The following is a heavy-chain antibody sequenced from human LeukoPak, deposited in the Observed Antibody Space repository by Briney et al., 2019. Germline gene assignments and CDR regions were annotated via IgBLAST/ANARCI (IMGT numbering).Heavy chain of an antibody. V-gene: IGHV3-30*18. CDR2: ISNDGSNR. Sequence: GGSLRLSCAASGFSFGAYGMHWVRQAPGKGLEWVAIISNDGSNRHYTDSVKGRFTISGDKSKNTLYLQMNSLRTEDTAVYYCAKDGSGWSYFDYWGQGALVTVSS. J-gene: IGHJ4*02. CDR3: AKDGSGWSYFDY. D-gene: IGHD6-19*01. CDR1: GFSFGAYG.